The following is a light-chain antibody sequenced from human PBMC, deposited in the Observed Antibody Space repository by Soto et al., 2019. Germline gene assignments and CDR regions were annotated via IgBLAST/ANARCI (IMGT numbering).Light chain of an antibody. CDR2: DAS. Sequence: IQMTQSPSTLSASIGDRVTITCRASQSIGTWLAWYQQRPGKAPNLLIYDASSLKSGVPSRFSGSGSGTEFTLTISSLQPDDFATYYCQHYNSYSEAFGQGTKVDI. J-gene: IGKJ1*01. CDR3: QHYNSYSEA. CDR1: QSIGTW. V-gene: IGKV1-5*01.